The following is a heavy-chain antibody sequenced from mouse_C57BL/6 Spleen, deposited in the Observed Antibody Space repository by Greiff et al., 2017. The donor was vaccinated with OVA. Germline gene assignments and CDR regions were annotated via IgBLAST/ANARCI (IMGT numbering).Heavy chain of an antibody. V-gene: IGHV1-31*01. CDR3: ARFCYGSSYYFDF. CDR2: IYPYNGVS. D-gene: IGHD1-1*01. CDR1: GYSFTGYY. Sequence: VQLQQSGPELVKPGASVKISCKASGYSFTGYYMHWVKQSHGNILDWIGYIYPYNGVSSYNQKFKGKATLTVDKSSSTAYMELRILTSDDSAVYYCARFCYGSSYYFDFWGQGTTLTVSS. J-gene: IGHJ2*01.